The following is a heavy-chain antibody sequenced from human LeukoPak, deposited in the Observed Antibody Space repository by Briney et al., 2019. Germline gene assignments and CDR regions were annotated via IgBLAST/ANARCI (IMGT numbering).Heavy chain of an antibody. CDR1: GFTFSSYA. J-gene: IGHJ4*02. Sequence: GGSLRLSCAASGFTFSSYAMSWFRQASGKGLDWVSAISGSGGSTYYADSVKGRFTISRDNSKNTLYLQMNSLRSEDTAVSYCAQGFASCPFDYWGQGTLFTVSS. CDR3: AQGFASCPFDY. V-gene: IGHV3-23*01. CDR2: ISGSGGST. D-gene: IGHD2-2*01.